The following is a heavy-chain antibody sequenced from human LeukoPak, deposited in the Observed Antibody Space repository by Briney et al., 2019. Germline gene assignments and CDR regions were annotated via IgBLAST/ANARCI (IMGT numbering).Heavy chain of an antibody. CDR3: AKTTVTTGYYYGMDV. J-gene: IGHJ6*02. V-gene: IGHV3-30-3*01. Sequence: GGSLRLSCAASGFTFSSYAMHWVRQAPGKGLEWVAVISYDGSNKYYADSVKGRFTISRNNSKNTLYLQMNSLRAEDTAVYYCAKTTVTTGYYYGMDVWGQGTTVTVSS. D-gene: IGHD4-17*01. CDR1: GFTFSSYA. CDR2: ISYDGSNK.